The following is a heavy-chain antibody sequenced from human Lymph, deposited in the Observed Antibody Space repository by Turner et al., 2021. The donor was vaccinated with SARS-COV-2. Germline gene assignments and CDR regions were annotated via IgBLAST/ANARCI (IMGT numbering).Heavy chain of an antibody. J-gene: IGHJ6*02. CDR3: AKEEMIEDWAMDV. CDR1: GFTFSSYA. D-gene: IGHD3-22*01. V-gene: IGHV3-30-3*01. Sequence: QVQLVESGGGVVRPGRSLRLPCAASGFTFSSYAMHWVRQAPGKGLEWVAVISYDGSNKYYADSVKGRFTISRDNSKNTLYLQMNSLRGEDTAVYYCAKEEMIEDWAMDVWGQGTTVIVSS. CDR2: ISYDGSNK.